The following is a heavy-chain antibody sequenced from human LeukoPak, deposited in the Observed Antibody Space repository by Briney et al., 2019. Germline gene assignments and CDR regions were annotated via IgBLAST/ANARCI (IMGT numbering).Heavy chain of an antibody. CDR1: GFTFSDYY. D-gene: IGHD3-10*01. CDR2: IKSKTDGGTT. J-gene: IGHJ4*02. Sequence: GGSLRLSCAASGFTFSDYYMSWIRQAPGKGLEWVGRIKSKTDGGTTDYAAPVKGRFTISRDDSKNTLYLQMNSLKTEDTAVYYCTLGDPYGSGSYFDYWGQGTLVTVSS. CDR3: TLGDPYGSGSYFDY. V-gene: IGHV3-15*01.